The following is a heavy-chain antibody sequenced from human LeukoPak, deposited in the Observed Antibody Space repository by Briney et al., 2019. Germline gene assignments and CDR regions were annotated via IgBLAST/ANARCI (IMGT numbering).Heavy chain of an antibody. J-gene: IGHJ6*02. D-gene: IGHD6-19*01. CDR1: GYSFTGYY. CDR3: AREGAVAGTNYYYYYGMDV. Sequence: ASVKVSCKASGYSFTGYYIHWVRQAPGQGLEWMGWINPNSGGTNYAQKLQGRVTMTTDTSTSTAYMELRSLRSDDTAVYYCAREGAVAGTNYYYYYGMDVWGQGTTVTVSS. CDR2: INPNSGGT. V-gene: IGHV1-2*02.